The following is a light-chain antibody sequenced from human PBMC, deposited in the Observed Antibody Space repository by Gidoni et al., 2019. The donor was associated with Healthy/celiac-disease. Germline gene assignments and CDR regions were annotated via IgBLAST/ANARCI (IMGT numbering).Light chain of an antibody. CDR2: AAS. V-gene: IGKV1-39*01. J-gene: IGKJ2*01. CDR1: QSISSY. Sequence: DIQMTQSPSSLSASVGDRVTITCRASQSISSYLNWSQQKPGKAPKLLIYAASSLQSGVPSRFSGSGYGTDFTLTISSLQPEDFATYYCQQSYSTPPYTFGQGTKLEIK. CDR3: QQSYSTPPYT.